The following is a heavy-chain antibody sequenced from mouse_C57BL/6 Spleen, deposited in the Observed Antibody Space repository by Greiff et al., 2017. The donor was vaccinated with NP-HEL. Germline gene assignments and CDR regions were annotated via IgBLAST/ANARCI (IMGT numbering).Heavy chain of an antibody. CDR2: IDPEDGDT. CDR1: GFNIKDYY. CDR3: TTLSITTVVAPNWYFDV. Sequence: VQLKESGAELVRPGASVKLSCTASGFNIKDYYMHWVKQRPEQGLEWIGRIDPEDGDTEYAPKFQGKATMTADTSSNTAYLQLSSLTSEDTSVYYCTTLSITTVVAPNWYFDVWGTGTTVTVSS. J-gene: IGHJ1*03. D-gene: IGHD1-1*01. V-gene: IGHV14-1*01.